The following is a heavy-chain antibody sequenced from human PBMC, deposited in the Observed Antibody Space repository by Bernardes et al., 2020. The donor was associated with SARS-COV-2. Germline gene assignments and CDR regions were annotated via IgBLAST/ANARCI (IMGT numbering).Heavy chain of an antibody. CDR3: ARDGIVGATTGMDV. V-gene: IGHV3-33*01. CDR2: IWYDGSNK. Sequence: GGSLSLSCAASGFTFSSYGMHWVRQAPGKGLEWVAVIWYDGSNKYYADSVKGRFTISRDNSKNTLYLQMNSLRAEETAVYYCARDGIVGATTGMDVWGQGTTVTVSS. CDR1: GFTFSSYG. J-gene: IGHJ6*02. D-gene: IGHD1-26*01.